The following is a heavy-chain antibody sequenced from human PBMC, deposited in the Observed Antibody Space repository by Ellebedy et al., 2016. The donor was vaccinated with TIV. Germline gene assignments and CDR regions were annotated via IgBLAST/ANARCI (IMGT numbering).Heavy chain of an antibody. V-gene: IGHV3-23*01. CDR3: VRGAGSYHFDY. J-gene: IGHJ4*02. CDR1: GFSLTTYG. CDR2: FGTNGVTT. Sequence: PGGSLRLSCAASGFSLTTYGMSWVRQAPGKGLEWVSAFGTNGVTTHYADSVKGRFTISTDNSKNTLNLEMNSLRGEDTALYYCVRGAGSYHFDYWGQGTLVTV. D-gene: IGHD1-26*01.